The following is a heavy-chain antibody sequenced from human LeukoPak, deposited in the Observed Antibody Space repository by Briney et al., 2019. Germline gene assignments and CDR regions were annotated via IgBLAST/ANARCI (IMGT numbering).Heavy chain of an antibody. CDR2: INTNTGNP. V-gene: IGHV7-4-1*02. CDR1: GYTFTSYA. CDR3: ASSYSGSYYWFDP. D-gene: IGHD1-26*01. J-gene: IGHJ5*02. Sequence: ASVKVSCKASGYTFTSYAMNWVRQAPGQGLEWMGWINTNTGNPTYAQGFTGRFVFSLDTSVSTAYLQISCLKAEDTAVYYCASSYSGSYYWFDPWGQGTLVTVSS.